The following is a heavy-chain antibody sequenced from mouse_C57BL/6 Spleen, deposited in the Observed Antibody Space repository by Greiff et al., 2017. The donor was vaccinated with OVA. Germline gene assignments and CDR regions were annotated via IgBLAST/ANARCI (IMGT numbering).Heavy chain of an antibody. D-gene: IGHD2-5*01. CDR3: ARRGYSNLYAMDY. V-gene: IGHV1-52*01. Sequence: QVQLQQPGAELVRPGSSVKLSCKASGYTFTSYWMHWVKQRPIQGLEWIGNIDPSDSETHYNQKFKDKATLTVDKSSSTAYMQLSSLTSEDSAVFDCARRGYSNLYAMDYWGQGTSVTVSS. CDR1: GYTFTSYW. CDR2: IDPSDSET. J-gene: IGHJ4*01.